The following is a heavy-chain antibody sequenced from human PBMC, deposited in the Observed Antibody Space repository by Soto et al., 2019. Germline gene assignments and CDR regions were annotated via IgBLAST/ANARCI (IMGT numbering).Heavy chain of an antibody. CDR1: GGTFTTYT. Sequence: QVQLVQSGAEVRKPGSSVKVSCKTSGGTFTTYTIYWVRQAPGQGLEWMGRVIPLFGTTKYAQNFQARVTITAEESTSTAYLELSSLRAEDTAVYYCARRLDDRADAAFDVWGEGTAVTVSA. CDR3: ARRLDDRADAAFDV. CDR2: VIPLFGTT. J-gene: IGHJ3*01. V-gene: IGHV1-69*18. D-gene: IGHD6-25*01.